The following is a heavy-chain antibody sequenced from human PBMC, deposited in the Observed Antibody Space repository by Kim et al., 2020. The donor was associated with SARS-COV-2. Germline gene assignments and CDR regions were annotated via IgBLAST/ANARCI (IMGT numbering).Heavy chain of an antibody. CDR1: GYAFDDYA. Sequence: ASVKVSCKASGYAFDDYAVHWVRQAPGESLEWMGWISGGRGDTKYSDKFLGRVTLTRDTSANTAYMELSSLRSEDAAVYYCARYCSGDKCNQQFAFDIWGQGTLLSVSS. CDR2: ISGGRGDT. CDR3: ARYCSGDKCNQQFAFDI. V-gene: IGHV1-3*01. J-gene: IGHJ3*02. D-gene: IGHD2-15*01.